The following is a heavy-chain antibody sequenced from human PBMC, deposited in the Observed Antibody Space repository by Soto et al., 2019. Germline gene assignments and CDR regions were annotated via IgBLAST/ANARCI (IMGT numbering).Heavy chain of an antibody. CDR3: ARDCSGGSCYPGMDV. CDR2: ISSSGYI. J-gene: IGHJ6*02. Sequence: GGSLRLSCAASGFNFDTYTIYWVRHAPGKRLEWLSSISSSGYIFSTDSVRGRFTISRDNAKNSVYLQINSLRAEDTAVYFCARDCSGGSCYPGMDVWGQGTTVTVSS. CDR1: GFNFDTYT. V-gene: IGHV3-21*01. D-gene: IGHD2-15*01.